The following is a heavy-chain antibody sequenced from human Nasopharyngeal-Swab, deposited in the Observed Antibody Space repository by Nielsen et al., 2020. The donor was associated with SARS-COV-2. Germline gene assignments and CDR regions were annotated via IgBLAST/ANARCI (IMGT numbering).Heavy chain of an antibody. Sequence: GGSLRLSCAASGFTFSDYYMSWIRQAPGKGLEWVSYISSSGSTIYYADSVEGRFTISRDNAKNSLYLQMNSLRAEDTAVYYCAWLGVVSYYYMDVWGKGTTVTVS. J-gene: IGHJ6*03. CDR1: GFTFSDYY. CDR3: AWLGVVSYYYMDV. CDR2: ISSSGSTI. D-gene: IGHD3-10*01. V-gene: IGHV3-11*04.